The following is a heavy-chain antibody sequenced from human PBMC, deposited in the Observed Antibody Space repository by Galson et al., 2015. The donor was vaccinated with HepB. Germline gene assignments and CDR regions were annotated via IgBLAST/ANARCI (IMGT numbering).Heavy chain of an antibody. J-gene: IGHJ3*01. V-gene: IGHV3-21*01. CDR1: GFTFSTYT. CDR2: ISSSSSSI. CDR3: AREGIRRLSGYVLNDAFDV. D-gene: IGHD3-22*01. Sequence: SLRLSCAASGFTFSTYTMNWVRQAPGKGLEWVSYISSSSSSIYYADSVKGRFTISRDNAKNSLYLQMNTLRAEDTAVYFCAREGIRRLSGYVLNDAFDVWGQGTMVTVSS.